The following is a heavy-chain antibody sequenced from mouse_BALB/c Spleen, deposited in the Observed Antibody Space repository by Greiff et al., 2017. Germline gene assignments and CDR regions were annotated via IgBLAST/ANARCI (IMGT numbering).Heavy chain of an antibody. CDR1: GFTFSSYG. CDR2: ISSGGSYT. V-gene: IGHV5-6*01. Sequence: EVKLVESGGDLVKPGGSLKLSCAASGFTFSSYGMSWVRQTPDKRLEWVATISSGGSYTYYPDSVKGRFTISRDNAKNTLYLQMSSLKSEDTAMYYCARGFITTGEGYFDVWGAGTTVTVSS. D-gene: IGHD1-1*01. CDR3: ARGFITTGEGYFDV. J-gene: IGHJ1*01.